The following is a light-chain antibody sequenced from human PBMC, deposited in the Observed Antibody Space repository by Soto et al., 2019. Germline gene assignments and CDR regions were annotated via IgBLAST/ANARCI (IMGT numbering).Light chain of an antibody. CDR1: QSISSTY. Sequence: EIVLTQSPGTLSLSPGERATLSCRASQSISSTYLAWYQQKPGQAPRLLIYVASSRATGIPDRFSGSGSGTDFTLTISRLEPEDFAVYYRQQYGSSPRIFGQGTKLEIK. CDR2: VAS. CDR3: QQYGSSPRI. V-gene: IGKV3-20*01. J-gene: IGKJ2*01.